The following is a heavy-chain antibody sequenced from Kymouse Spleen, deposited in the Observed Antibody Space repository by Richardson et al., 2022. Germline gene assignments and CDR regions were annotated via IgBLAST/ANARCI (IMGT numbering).Heavy chain of an antibody. J-gene: IGHJ6*02. CDR1: GFTFSSYS. Sequence: EVQLVESGGGLVQPGGSLRLSCAASGFTFSSYSMNWVRQAPGKGLEWVSYISSSSSTIYYADSVKGRFTISRDNAKNSLYLQMNSLRDEDTAVYYCARDDDSSGYYLSYYYYYGMDVWGQGTTVTVSS. V-gene: IGHV3-48*02. D-gene: IGHD3-22*01. CDR3: ARDDDSSGYYLSYYYYYGMDV. CDR2: ISSSSSTI.